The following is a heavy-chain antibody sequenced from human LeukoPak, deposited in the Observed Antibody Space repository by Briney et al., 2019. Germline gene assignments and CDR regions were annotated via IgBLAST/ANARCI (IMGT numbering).Heavy chain of an antibody. CDR3: AREGDGYPFDY. D-gene: IGHD5-24*01. V-gene: IGHV1-69*04. CDR2: IIPILGIA. Sequence: GASVKVSCKASGGTFSSYAISWVRQAPGQWLEWMGRIIPILGIANYAQKFQGRVTITADKSTSTAYMELSSLRSEDTAVYYCAREGDGYPFDYWGQGTLVTVSS. J-gene: IGHJ4*02. CDR1: GGTFSSYA.